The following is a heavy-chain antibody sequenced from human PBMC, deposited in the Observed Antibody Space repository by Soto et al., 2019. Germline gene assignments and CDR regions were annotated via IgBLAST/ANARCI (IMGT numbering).Heavy chain of an antibody. Sequence: GGSLRLSCAASGFTFSSYGMHWVRQAPGKGLEWVAVISYDGSNKYYADSVRGRFTISRDNSKNTLYLQMNSLRAEDTAVYYCAKDPVLDYWGQGTLVTVSS. D-gene: IGHD6-6*01. CDR2: ISYDGSNK. V-gene: IGHV3-30*18. J-gene: IGHJ4*02. CDR3: AKDPVLDY. CDR1: GFTFSSYG.